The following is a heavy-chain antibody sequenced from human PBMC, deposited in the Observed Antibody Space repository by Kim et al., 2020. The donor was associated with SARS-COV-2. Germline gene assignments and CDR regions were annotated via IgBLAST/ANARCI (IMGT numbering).Heavy chain of an antibody. V-gene: IGHV4-39*07. Sequence: SETLSLTCTVSGGSISSSSYYWGWIRQPPGKGLEWIGSIYYSGSTYYNPSLKSRVTISVDTSKNQFSLKLSSVTAADTAVYYCARDLPAAMRFFLHAFDIWGQGTMVTVSS. J-gene: IGHJ3*02. D-gene: IGHD2-2*01. CDR2: IYYSGST. CDR1: GGSISSSSYY. CDR3: ARDLPAAMRFFLHAFDI.